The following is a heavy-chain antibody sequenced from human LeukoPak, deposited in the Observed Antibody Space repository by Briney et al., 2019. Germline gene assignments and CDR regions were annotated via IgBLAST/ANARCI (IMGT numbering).Heavy chain of an antibody. Sequence: SETLSLTCSVYGGSFSCYYWSSIRQPPGKGLEWIGEINHSGSTNYNPSLKSRVTISVDTSKNQFSLKLSSVTAAETAVYYCARLYYDILTGYYTLDYWGQGTLVTVSS. J-gene: IGHJ4*02. CDR2: INHSGST. D-gene: IGHD3-9*01. CDR1: GGSFSCYY. CDR3: ARLYYDILTGYYTLDY. V-gene: IGHV4-34*01.